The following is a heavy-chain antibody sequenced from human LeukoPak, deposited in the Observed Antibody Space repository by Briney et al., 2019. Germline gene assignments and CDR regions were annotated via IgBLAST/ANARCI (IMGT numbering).Heavy chain of an antibody. D-gene: IGHD3-10*01. CDR2: IRSSSNSYAT. J-gene: IGHJ4*02. Sequence: GGSLRLSCAASGFTFSDSAIHWVRQASRKGLEWVVRIRSSSNSYATEYAASLNGRFTISRDGSKNTAYLQMNSLKTEDTAVYDCTTTIYGSGKAGYWGQGTLVTVSS. V-gene: IGHV3-73*01. CDR1: GFTFSDSA. CDR3: TTTIYGSGKAGY.